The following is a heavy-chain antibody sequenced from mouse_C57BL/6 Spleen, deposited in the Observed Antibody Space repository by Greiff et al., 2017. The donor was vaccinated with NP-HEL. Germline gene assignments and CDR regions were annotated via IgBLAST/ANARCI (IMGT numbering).Heavy chain of an antibody. J-gene: IGHJ4*01. CDR2: IHPNSGST. Sequence: QVQLQQPGAELVKPGASVTLSCKASGYTFTSYWMHWVKQRPGQGLEWIGMIHPNSGSTNYNEKFKSKATLTVDKSSSTAYMQLSSLTSEDSAVYYCETAQAPYAMDYWGQGTSVTVSS. D-gene: IGHD3-2*02. CDR1: GYTFTSYW. V-gene: IGHV1-64*01. CDR3: ETAQAPYAMDY.